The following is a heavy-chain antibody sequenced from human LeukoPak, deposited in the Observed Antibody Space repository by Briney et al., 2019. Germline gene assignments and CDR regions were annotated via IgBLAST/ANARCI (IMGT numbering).Heavy chain of an antibody. D-gene: IGHD6-19*01. CDR1: GYTFTTYD. J-gene: IGHJ4*02. CDR3: ARVAGSIDY. CDR2: MNPNSGYT. Sequence: VEVSCKASGYTFTTYDINWVRQATGQGLEWMGWMNPNSGYTGYARKFQGRVTITRDTSISTAYMELSSLRSEDTAVYYCARVAGSIDYWGQGTLVTVSS. V-gene: IGHV1-8*03.